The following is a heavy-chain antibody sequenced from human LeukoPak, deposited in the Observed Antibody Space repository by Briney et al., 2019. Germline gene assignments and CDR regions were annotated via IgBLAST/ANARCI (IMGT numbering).Heavy chain of an antibody. CDR1: GFTCISDA. CDR2: VSGGDGST. J-gene: IGHJ6*03. Sequence: GGSLRLSCAASGFTCISDAMGWVREAPVLGLEWVSAVSGGDGSTYYADSVHARFTISRDNTNITLYLQMTSLRAEVTAVYYGEARRSDYYYFYYMDVWGQGTTVTVSS. V-gene: IGHV3-23*01. CDR3: EARRSDYYYFYYMDV. D-gene: IGHD3-10*01.